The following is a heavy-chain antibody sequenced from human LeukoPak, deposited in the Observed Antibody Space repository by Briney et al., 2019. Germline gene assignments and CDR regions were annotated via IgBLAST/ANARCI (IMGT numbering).Heavy chain of an antibody. V-gene: IGHV3-7*01. D-gene: IGHD3-10*01. J-gene: IGHJ4*02. CDR1: GFTFRHYW. Sequence: GGSLRLSCAISGFTFRHYWMSWVRQAPGKGLEWVANINLDGSKKYHVDSVKGRFTISRDNAQNSLYLQMNSLRVEDTAVYYCARDETGGHFENWGQGTLVTVSS. CDR2: INLDGSKK. CDR3: ARDETGGHFEN.